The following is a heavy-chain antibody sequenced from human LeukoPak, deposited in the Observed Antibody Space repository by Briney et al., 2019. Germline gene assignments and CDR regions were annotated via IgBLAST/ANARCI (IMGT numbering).Heavy chain of an antibody. Sequence: GGSLRLSCAASGFTFSSYSMNWVRQAPGKGLEWVSSISSSSSYIYYADSVKGRFTISRDNAKNSLYLQMNSLRAEDTAVYYCARVTRETITIFGVVTPYYFDYWGQGTLVTVSS. CDR3: ARVTRETITIFGVVTPYYFDY. CDR1: GFTFSSYS. J-gene: IGHJ4*02. CDR2: ISSSSSYI. V-gene: IGHV3-21*01. D-gene: IGHD3-3*01.